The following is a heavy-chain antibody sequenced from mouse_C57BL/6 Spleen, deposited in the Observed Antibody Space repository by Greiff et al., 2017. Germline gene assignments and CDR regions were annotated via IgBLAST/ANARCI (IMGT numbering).Heavy chain of an antibody. Sequence: VQLQQPGAELVKPGASVKLSCKASGYTFTSYWMHWVKQRPGPGLEWIGMINPNSGSTNYNEKFKSKATLTVDKSSSTAYMQLNSLTSEYSAVYYYVREGSLDYAMDYWGQGTSVTVSS. CDR2: INPNSGST. J-gene: IGHJ4*01. CDR3: VREGSLDYAMDY. CDR1: GYTFTSYW. D-gene: IGHD6-1*01. V-gene: IGHV1-64*01.